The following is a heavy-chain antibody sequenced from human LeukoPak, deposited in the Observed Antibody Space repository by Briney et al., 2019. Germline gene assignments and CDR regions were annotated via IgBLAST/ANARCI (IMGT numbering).Heavy chain of an antibody. CDR3: ARPEGPVETN. CDR2: IKQDESEK. Sequence: GGSLRLSCAASGFTFSNYWMSWVRRAPGKGLEWVANIKQDESEKYYLDSVKGRFTISRDNAKNSLYLQMNSLRVEDTAVYYCARPEGPVETNWGQGTLVTVSS. V-gene: IGHV3-7*03. D-gene: IGHD4-11*01. CDR1: GFTFSNYW. J-gene: IGHJ4*02.